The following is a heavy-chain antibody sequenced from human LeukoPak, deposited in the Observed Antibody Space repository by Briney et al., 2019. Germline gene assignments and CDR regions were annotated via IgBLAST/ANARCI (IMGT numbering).Heavy chain of an antibody. Sequence: GESLKISCKGSGHSFTSYWIGWVRQMPGKGLEWMGIIYPGDSDTRYSPSFQGQVTISADKSISTAYLQWSSLKASDTAMYYCARGHYDSSGYYRAFDYWGQGTLVTVSS. J-gene: IGHJ4*02. CDR3: ARGHYDSSGYYRAFDY. D-gene: IGHD3-22*01. CDR1: GHSFTSYW. CDR2: IYPGDSDT. V-gene: IGHV5-51*01.